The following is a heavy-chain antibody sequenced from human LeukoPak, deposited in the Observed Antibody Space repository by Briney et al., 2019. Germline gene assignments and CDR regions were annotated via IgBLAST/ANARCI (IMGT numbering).Heavy chain of an antibody. V-gene: IGHV4-34*01. CDR1: GGSFSGYY. J-gene: IGHJ4*02. CDR3: ARGESNPIDY. Sequence: SETLSLTCAVYGGSFSGYYWSWIRQPPGKGLEWIGEINHSGSTNYNPSLKSRVTISVDTSKNQFSLKLSSVTAADTAVYYCARGESNPIDYWGQGTLVTVSS. CDR2: INHSGST.